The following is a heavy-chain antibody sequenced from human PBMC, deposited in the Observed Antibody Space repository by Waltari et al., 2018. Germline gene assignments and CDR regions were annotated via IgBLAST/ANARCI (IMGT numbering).Heavy chain of an antibody. V-gene: IGHV4-38-2*01. J-gene: IGHJ4*02. Sequence: QVQLQESGPGLVKPSETLSLTCDVSGYSIDRGYFWGWVRQPPGKGLGWIGTIFHAGFTYYTPSLKGRVSMSVDTSKNQFSLNLSSVTAADTAVYYCARAPGVAAAAYFDYWGQGILVTVSS. CDR1: GYSIDRGYF. CDR3: ARAPGVAAAAYFDY. CDR2: IFHAGFT. D-gene: IGHD6-13*01.